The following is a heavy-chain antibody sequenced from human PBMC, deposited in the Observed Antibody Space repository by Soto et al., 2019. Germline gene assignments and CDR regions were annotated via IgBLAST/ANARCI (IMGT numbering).Heavy chain of an antibody. Sequence: QVQLVESGGGVVQPGRSPRLSCAASGFTFSSYAMHWVRQAPGKGLEWVAVISYDGSKKYYADSVKGRFTISRDNSKNTLYLQMNSLRAEDTAVYYCARDPGSSFDYWGQGTLVTVSS. D-gene: IGHD3-10*01. V-gene: IGHV3-30-3*01. CDR1: GFTFSSYA. CDR2: ISYDGSKK. J-gene: IGHJ4*02. CDR3: ARDPGSSFDY.